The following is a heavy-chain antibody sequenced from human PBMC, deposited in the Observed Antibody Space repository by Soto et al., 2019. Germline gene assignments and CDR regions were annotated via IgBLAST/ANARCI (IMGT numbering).Heavy chain of an antibody. D-gene: IGHD5-18*01. CDR3: ARVDTAMVYYFDY. Sequence: SETLSLTCTVSGVSISSYYWSWIRQPPGKGLEWIGYIYYSGSTNYNPSLKSRVTISVDTSKNQFSLKLSSVTAADTAVYYCARVDTAMVYYFDYWGQGTLVTVSS. V-gene: IGHV4-59*01. CDR2: IYYSGST. CDR1: GVSISSYY. J-gene: IGHJ4*02.